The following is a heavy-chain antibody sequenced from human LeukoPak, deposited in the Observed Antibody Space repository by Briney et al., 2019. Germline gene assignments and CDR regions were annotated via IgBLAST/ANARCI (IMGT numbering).Heavy chain of an antibody. CDR3: AKVRPITMIVAYYFDY. Sequence: PGGSLRLSCAASGFTFSSYTMSWVRQAPGKGLEWVSAISGSGGSTYYADSVKGRFTISRDNSKNTLYLQMNSLRAEETGVYYCAKVRPITMIVAYYFDYWGQGTLVTVSS. D-gene: IGHD3-22*01. V-gene: IGHV3-23*01. CDR2: ISGSGGST. CDR1: GFTFSSYT. J-gene: IGHJ4*02.